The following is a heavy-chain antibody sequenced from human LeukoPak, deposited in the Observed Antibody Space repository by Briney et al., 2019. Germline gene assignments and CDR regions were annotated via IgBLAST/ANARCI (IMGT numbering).Heavy chain of an antibody. J-gene: IGHJ1*01. V-gene: IGHV1-2*06. D-gene: IGHD6-19*01. Sequence: AASVKVSCKASGYTFTGYYMHWVRQAPGQGLEWMGRINPNSGGTNYAQKFQGRVTMTRDTSISTAYMELSSLRSDDTAVYYCAREHGDRSGWSEHFQHWGQGTLVTVSS. CDR3: AREHGDRSGWSEHFQH. CDR2: INPNSGGT. CDR1: GYTFTGYY.